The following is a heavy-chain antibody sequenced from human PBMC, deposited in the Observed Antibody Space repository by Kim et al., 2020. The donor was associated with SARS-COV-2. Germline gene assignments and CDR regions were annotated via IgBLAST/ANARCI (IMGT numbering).Heavy chain of an antibody. J-gene: IGHJ6*02. V-gene: IGHV3-48*02. CDR2: IHSGSKTR. D-gene: IGHD3-3*01. CDR1: GCTFSSYN. CDR3: ARETPTYDAVWSGYFYGMDV. Sequence: GGSLRLSCAASGCTFSSYNINWVRQAPGKGLEWVSYIHSGSKTRFYADSVKGRFTIPRDNTTNAMFQQMGSLRDEDTAVYYRARETPTYDAVWSGYFYGMDVWGQGTTVSVAS.